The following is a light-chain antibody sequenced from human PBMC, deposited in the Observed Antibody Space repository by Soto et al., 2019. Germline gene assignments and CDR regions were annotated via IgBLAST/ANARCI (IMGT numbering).Light chain of an antibody. J-gene: IGLJ2*01. CDR3: SSYAGSNNLYVV. CDR1: SSDVGGYNY. V-gene: IGLV2-8*01. Sequence: QSALTQPPSASGSPGQSVTISCTGTSSDVGGYNYVSWYQQHPGKAPKLMISEVSKRPSGVPDRFSGSKSGNTASLTVSGLQAEDEADYYCSSYAGSNNLYVVFGGGTKL. CDR2: EVS.